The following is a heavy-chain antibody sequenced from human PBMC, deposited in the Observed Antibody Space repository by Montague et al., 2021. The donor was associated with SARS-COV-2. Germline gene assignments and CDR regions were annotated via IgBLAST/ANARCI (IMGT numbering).Heavy chain of an antibody. J-gene: IGHJ5*02. CDR1: GGSFSGYY. Sequence: TLSLTCAVYGGSFSGYYWSWIRQSPGKGLEWIGYIYYTGNTKYKPSLKSRVTISVDTSKNQFSLNLKSVTAADTAVYYCARDRGRYFDSGSYNWLDPWGQGTLATVSS. V-gene: IGHV4-59*01. CDR2: IYYTGNT. CDR3: ARDRGRYFDSGSYNWLDP. D-gene: IGHD3-10*01.